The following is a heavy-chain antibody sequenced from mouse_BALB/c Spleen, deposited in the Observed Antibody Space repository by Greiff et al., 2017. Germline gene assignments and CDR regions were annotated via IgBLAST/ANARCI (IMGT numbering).Heavy chain of an antibody. CDR3: ARDTRYFDV. D-gene: IGHD5-1-1*01. CDR2: ISSGGSYT. Sequence: EVQLVESGGGLVKPGGSLKLSCAASGFTFSSYAMSWVRQTPEKRLEWVATISSGGSYTYYPDSVKGRFTISRDNAKNNLYLQMSSLKSEDTAMYYCARDTRYFDVWGAGTTVTVSS. V-gene: IGHV5-9-3*01. J-gene: IGHJ1*01. CDR1: GFTFSSYA.